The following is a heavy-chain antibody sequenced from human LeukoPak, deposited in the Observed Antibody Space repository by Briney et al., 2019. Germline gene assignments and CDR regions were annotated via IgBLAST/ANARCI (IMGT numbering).Heavy chain of an antibody. D-gene: IGHD3-10*01. J-gene: IGHJ4*02. CDR2: IRSKANSYAT. Sequence: PGGSLRLSCAASGFTFSGSAMHWVRQASGKGLEWVGRIRSKANSYATAYAASVKGRFTISRDDSKNTAYLQMNSLKTEDTAVYYCAIRGSPMVRNYWGQGTLVTVSS. CDR3: AIRGSPMVRNY. CDR1: GFTFSGSA. V-gene: IGHV3-73*01.